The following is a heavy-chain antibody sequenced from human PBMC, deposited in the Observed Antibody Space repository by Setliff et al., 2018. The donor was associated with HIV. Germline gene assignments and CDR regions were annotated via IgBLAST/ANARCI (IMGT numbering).Heavy chain of an antibody. CDR2: IYHSGST. V-gene: IGHV4-38-2*02. CDR3: ARATERTPHAFDI. J-gene: IGHJ3*02. D-gene: IGHD1-1*01. Sequence: ASETLSLTFTVSGYSISSGYYWGWIRQPPGKGLEWIGSIYHSGSTYYNPSLKSRVTISVDTSKNQFSLKLSSVTAADTAVYYCARATERTPHAFDIWGQGTMVTVSS. CDR1: GYSISSGYY.